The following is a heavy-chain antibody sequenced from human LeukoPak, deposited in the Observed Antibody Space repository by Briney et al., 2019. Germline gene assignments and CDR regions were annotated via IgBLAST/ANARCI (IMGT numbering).Heavy chain of an antibody. CDR3: ARDLAAAAVDY. CDR2: IYTSGST. CDR1: GGSISCYY. D-gene: IGHD6-13*01. Sequence: SETLSLTCTVSGGSISCYYWSWIWQPAGKRLEWIGRIYTSGSTNYNPSLKSRVTMSVDTSKNQFSLKLSSVTAADTAVYYCARDLAAAAVDYWGQGTLVTVSS. V-gene: IGHV4-4*07. J-gene: IGHJ4*02.